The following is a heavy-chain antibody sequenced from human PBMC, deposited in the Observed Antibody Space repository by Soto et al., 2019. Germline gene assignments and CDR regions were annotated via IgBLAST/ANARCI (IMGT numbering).Heavy chain of an antibody. CDR2: ISWNSNII. Sequence: EVQLVDFGEGLVHPGGSWELSCQALGFPFVDYALNWVGGVPGRGRDWVSGISWNSNIIGYADSVKGRFTISRDNAKNSLYLQMNSLRPEDTALYYCAKGGPDGFCSGGRCYFDYWGQGTLVTVSS. CDR3: AKGGPDGFCSGGRCYFDY. CDR1: GFPFVDYA. V-gene: IGHV3-9*01. D-gene: IGHD2-15*01. J-gene: IGHJ4*02.